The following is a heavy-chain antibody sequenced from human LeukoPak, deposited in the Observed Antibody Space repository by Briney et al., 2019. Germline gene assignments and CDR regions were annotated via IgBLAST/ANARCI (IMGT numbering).Heavy chain of an antibody. CDR3: ARQDSKVGAYTGPYHFDY. V-gene: IGHV4-4*07. CDR2: IYTSGST. Sequence: SETLALTCTVSGGSISGYYWNWIRQPAGKGLEWIGRIYTSGSTHDNPSLKSRVTMSVDTSKNQVSLKVSSVTAADTAVYYCARQDSKVGAYTGPYHFDYWGQGPLVTVSS. CDR1: GGSISGYY. J-gene: IGHJ4*02. D-gene: IGHD1-26*01.